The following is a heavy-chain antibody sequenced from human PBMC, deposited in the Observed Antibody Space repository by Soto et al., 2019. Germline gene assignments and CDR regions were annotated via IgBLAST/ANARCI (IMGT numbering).Heavy chain of an antibody. CDR3: ERSYV. CDR1: GFTFRSQW. Sequence: GGSLRLSCTTSGFTFRSQWMSWVRQAPGKGLEWVASIKPDGSGDYYVDSVKGRFTISRDNAKNSLYLQMNSLRAEDTAVYYCERSYVWGQGTLVTVSS. J-gene: IGHJ4*02. D-gene: IGHD2-21*01. V-gene: IGHV3-7*01. CDR2: IKPDGSGD.